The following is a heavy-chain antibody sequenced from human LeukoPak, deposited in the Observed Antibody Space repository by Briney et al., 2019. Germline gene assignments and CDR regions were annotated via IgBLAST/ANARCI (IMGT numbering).Heavy chain of an antibody. CDR1: GGSFSGYY. CDR3: ARAAEGGAPLYYYGMDV. V-gene: IGHV4-34*01. CDR2: INHSGST. D-gene: IGHD3-16*01. J-gene: IGHJ6*02. Sequence: PSETLSLTCAVYGGSFSGYYWSWIRQPPGKGLEWIGEINHSGSTNYNPSLKSRVTISVDTSKNQFSLKLSSVTAADTAVYYCARAAEGGAPLYYYGMDVWGQGTTVTVSS.